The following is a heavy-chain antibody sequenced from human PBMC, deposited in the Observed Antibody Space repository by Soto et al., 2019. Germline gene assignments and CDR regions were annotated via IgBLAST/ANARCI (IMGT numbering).Heavy chain of an antibody. Sequence: QVQLVQSGTEVKKPGASLKISCKASGYTFTRYYMHWVRQAPGQGLEGMGLINPSGGRTSYAQKFHGSGTVTGDTPTSTCYLDLRSLKSDDRDVYYWVRDRVRRGTVFGLVILWNDNWMDTWGQGTPVTVSS. CDR1: GYTFTRYY. CDR3: VRDRVRRGTVFGLVILWNDNWMDT. D-gene: IGHD3-3*01. CDR2: INPSGGRT. J-gene: IGHJ5*02. V-gene: IGHV1-46*03.